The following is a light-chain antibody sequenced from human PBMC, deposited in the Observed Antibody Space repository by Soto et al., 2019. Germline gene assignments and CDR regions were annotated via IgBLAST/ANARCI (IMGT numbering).Light chain of an antibody. V-gene: IGLV3-21*02. CDR1: NIGSKS. CDR2: DDS. Sequence: YELTQSPSVSVAPGQTARITCGGNNIGSKSVHWYQHKPGQARVLVVYDDSDRPSGIPERFSGSNPGNMATLTISRVEAGDDADYYCQVWDTTSDLPVFGTGTKVTVL. J-gene: IGLJ1*01. CDR3: QVWDTTSDLPV.